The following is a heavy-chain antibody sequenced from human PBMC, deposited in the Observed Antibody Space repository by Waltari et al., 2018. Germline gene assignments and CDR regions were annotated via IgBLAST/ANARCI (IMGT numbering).Heavy chain of an antibody. CDR3: ARAVERLLSTYYYYGMDV. CDR1: GGTFSSYA. V-gene: IGHV1-69*13. J-gene: IGHJ6*02. D-gene: IGHD2-15*01. CDR2: IIPIFGTA. Sequence: QVQLVQSGAEVKKPGSSVKVSCKASGGTFSSYAISWVRQAPGQGLEWMGGIIPIFGTANYAQKFQGRVTITADESTSTAYMELSSLRSEDTAVYYCARAVERLLSTYYYYGMDVWGQGTTVTVSS.